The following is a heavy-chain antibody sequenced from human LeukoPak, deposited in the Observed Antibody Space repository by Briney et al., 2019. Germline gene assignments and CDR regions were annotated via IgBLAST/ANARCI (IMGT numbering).Heavy chain of an antibody. J-gene: IGHJ4*02. CDR1: GGSISSYY. Sequence: PSETLSLTCTVSGGSISSYYWSWIRQPPGKGLEWIGYIYYSGSTNYNPSLKSRVTISVDTSKNQFSLKLSSVTAADTAVYYCARGRRTAMVRGVMDYWGQGTLVTVSS. CDR2: IYYSGST. CDR3: ARGRRTAMVRGVMDY. D-gene: IGHD3-10*01. V-gene: IGHV4-59*12.